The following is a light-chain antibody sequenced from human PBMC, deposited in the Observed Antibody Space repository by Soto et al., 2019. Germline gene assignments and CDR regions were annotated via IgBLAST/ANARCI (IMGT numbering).Light chain of an antibody. CDR3: QQRSDWPPLT. CDR1: HSVNSY. CDR2: DAS. V-gene: IGKV3-11*01. J-gene: IGKJ4*01. Sequence: EIVLTQSPATLSLSPGERATLSCRASHSVNSYLAWYQQKPGQAPRLLIYDASKRATDVPARFSGSGSGTDFTLTISSLEPEDFAVYYCQQRSDWPPLTFGGGTKVEIK.